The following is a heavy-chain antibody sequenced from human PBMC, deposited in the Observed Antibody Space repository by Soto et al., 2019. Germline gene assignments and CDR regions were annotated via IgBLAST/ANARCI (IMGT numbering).Heavy chain of an antibody. V-gene: IGHV4-38-2*02. D-gene: IGHD1-1*01. J-gene: IGHJ5*02. CDR1: DYSISSGLY. CDR3: AIGNPDWFDP. CDR2: IXLXXXT. Sequence: SETLSLTSTVSDYSISSGLYWGWIRRPPGRGLXXIXXIXLXXXTXXXPSLKSRVTISIDTSKNHFSLRLSSVTATDTAVYFCAIGNPDWFDPWGQGTLVTVSS.